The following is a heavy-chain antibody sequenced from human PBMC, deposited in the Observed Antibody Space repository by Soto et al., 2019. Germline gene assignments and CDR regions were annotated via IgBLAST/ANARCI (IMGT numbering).Heavy chain of an antibody. CDR2: IYHSGRT. V-gene: IGHV4-4*02. Sequence: QVRLQESGPGLVKPSGTLALTCGVSSGSITSSNYWSWVRQPPRTGLEWIGEIYHSGRTHYNPSLKSRVTISVDKSMNQFSLRLTSVTAADTAVYYCARDRSSGGAYSRKWIDPWGQGLMVTVSS. CDR3: ARDRSSGGAYSRKWIDP. CDR1: SGSITSSNY. J-gene: IGHJ5*02. D-gene: IGHD5-12*01.